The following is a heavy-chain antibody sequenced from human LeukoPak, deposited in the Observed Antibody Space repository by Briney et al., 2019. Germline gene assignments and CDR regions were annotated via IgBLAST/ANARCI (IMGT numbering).Heavy chain of an antibody. J-gene: IGHJ6*02. Sequence: GGSLRLSCAASGFTFSSYAMSWVRQAPGKGLEWVSAISGSGGSTYYADSVKGRFTISRDNSKNTLYLQMNSLRAEDTAVYYCARQVGAVYYYYGMDVWGQGTTVTVSS. CDR1: GFTFSSYA. CDR2: ISGSGGST. D-gene: IGHD1-26*01. CDR3: ARQVGAVYYYYGMDV. V-gene: IGHV3-23*01.